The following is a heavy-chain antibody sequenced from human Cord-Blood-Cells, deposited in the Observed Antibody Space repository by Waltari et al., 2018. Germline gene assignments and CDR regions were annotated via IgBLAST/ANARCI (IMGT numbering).Heavy chain of an antibody. J-gene: IGHJ3*02. CDR2: IYYSGST. Sequence: QVQLQESGPGLVKPSETLSLTCTVSGGSISSYHWSWTRQPPGKGLEWIGYIYYSGSTNYNPSLKSRVTISVDTSKNQFSLKLSSVTAADTAVYYCARQGSGSYDAFDIWGQGTMVTVSS. V-gene: IGHV4-59*08. D-gene: IGHD3-10*01. CDR3: ARQGSGSYDAFDI. CDR1: GGSISSYH.